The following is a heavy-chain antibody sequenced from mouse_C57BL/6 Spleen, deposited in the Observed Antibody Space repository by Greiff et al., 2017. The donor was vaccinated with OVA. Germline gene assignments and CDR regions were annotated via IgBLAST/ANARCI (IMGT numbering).Heavy chain of an antibody. Sequence: DVHLVESGGGLVKPGGSLKLSCAASGFTFSSYAMSWVRQTPEKRLEWVATISDGGSYTYYPDNVKGRFTISRDNAKNNLYLQMSHLKSEDTAMYYCARGYYGSSYPFAYWGQGTLVTVSA. CDR2: ISDGGSYT. D-gene: IGHD1-1*01. J-gene: IGHJ3*01. CDR1: GFTFSSYA. CDR3: ARGYYGSSYPFAY. V-gene: IGHV5-4*01.